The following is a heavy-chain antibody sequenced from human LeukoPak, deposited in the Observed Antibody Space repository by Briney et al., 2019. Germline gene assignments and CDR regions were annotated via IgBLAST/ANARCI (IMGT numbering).Heavy chain of an antibody. Sequence: SETLSLTCAVYGGSFSGYYWSWIRQPSGKGLEWIGEINHSGSTNYNPSLKSRVTISVDTSKNQFSLKLSSVTAADTAVYYCARLYIVPYFGYYYYYMDVWGKGTTVTISS. J-gene: IGHJ6*03. CDR3: ARLYIVPYFGYYYYYMDV. CDR1: GGSFSGYY. D-gene: IGHD2-15*01. V-gene: IGHV4-34*01. CDR2: INHSGST.